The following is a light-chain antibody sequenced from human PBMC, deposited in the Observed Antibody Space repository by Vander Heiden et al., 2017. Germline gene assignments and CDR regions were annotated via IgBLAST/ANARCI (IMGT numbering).Light chain of an antibody. Sequence: DIQLTQSPFSLSASVGDRVTITCRASQSISSYLIWYQQKPGKAPKLLIYAASSLQSGVPSRFSGSGSGTDFTLTISRLQPEDFATYYCLQGYSYTRTFGEGTKVEIK. V-gene: IGKV1-39*01. CDR1: QSISSY. CDR3: LQGYSYTRT. CDR2: AAS. J-gene: IGKJ4*02.